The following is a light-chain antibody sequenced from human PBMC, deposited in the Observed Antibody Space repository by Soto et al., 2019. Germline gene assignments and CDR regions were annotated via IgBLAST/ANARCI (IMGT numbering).Light chain of an antibody. Sequence: EIVLTQSPGTLSLSPGERATLSCKTSQSRGSNFLAWYQHKPGQAPRLLIYDTSSRATGAPDRYSASGSGTDFTLTISSLQPDDFAVYYCQLYGISPHFGQGTRLEIK. J-gene: IGKJ5*01. CDR1: QSRGSNF. CDR2: DTS. V-gene: IGKV3-20*01. CDR3: QLYGISPH.